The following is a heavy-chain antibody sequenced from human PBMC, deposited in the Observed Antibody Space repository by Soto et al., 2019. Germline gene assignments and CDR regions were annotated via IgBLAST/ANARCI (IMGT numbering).Heavy chain of an antibody. D-gene: IGHD1-1*01. Sequence: QVHLVQSGAEVKKHGASVKVSCKGSGYAFTTYGITWVRQAPGQGLEWMGWISAHNGNTIYAQKLQGRVTVTRDTSTSSAYMELRSLRFDDTAVYYCARGRYGDYWGQGALVTVSS. CDR1: GYAFTTYG. CDR3: ARGRYGDY. CDR2: ISAHNGNT. J-gene: IGHJ4*02. V-gene: IGHV1-18*01.